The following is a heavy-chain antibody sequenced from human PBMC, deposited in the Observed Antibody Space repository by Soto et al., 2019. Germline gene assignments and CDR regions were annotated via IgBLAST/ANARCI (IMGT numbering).Heavy chain of an antibody. D-gene: IGHD1-26*01. J-gene: IGHJ3*02. CDR2: IYYSGST. Sequence: PSETLSLTCTVSGGSISSSSYYWGWIRQPPGKGLEWIGSIYYSGSTYYNPSLKSRVTISVDTSKNQFSLKLSSVTAADTAVYYCARHTPRWEWEPGAFDIWGQGTMVTVSS. V-gene: IGHV4-39*01. CDR3: ARHTPRWEWEPGAFDI. CDR1: GGSISSSSYY.